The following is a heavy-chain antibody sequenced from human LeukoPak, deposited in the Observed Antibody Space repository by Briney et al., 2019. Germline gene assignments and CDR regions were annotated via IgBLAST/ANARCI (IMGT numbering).Heavy chain of an antibody. CDR2: ISWNSGSI. Sequence: GGSLRLSCAASGFTFDDCAMHWVRQAPGKGLEWVSGISWNSGSIGYADSVKGRFTISRDNAKNSLYLQMNSLRAEDTALYYCAKMVSPDAFDIWGQGTMVTVSS. J-gene: IGHJ3*02. D-gene: IGHD4-23*01. CDR1: GFTFDDCA. CDR3: AKMVSPDAFDI. V-gene: IGHV3-9*01.